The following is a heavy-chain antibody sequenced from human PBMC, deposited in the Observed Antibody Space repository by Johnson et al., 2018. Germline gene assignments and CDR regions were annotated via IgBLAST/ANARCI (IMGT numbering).Heavy chain of an antibody. CDR1: GGTFSNYA. V-gene: IGHV1-69*01. Sequence: QGQLVESGAEVKKPGSSVKVSCKASGGTFSNYAISWVRQAPGQGLEWMGGIIPIFGTANYAQKFQGRVTITADESTSTAYMELGSLRSEDTGVYCCARARYDTSGYSIQHWGQGTLVTVSS. CDR3: ARARYDTSGYSIQH. D-gene: IGHD3-22*01. CDR2: IIPIFGTA. J-gene: IGHJ1*01.